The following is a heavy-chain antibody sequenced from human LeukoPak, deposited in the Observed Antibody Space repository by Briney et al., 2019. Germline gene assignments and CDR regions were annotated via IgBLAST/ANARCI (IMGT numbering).Heavy chain of an antibody. CDR1: GFIFSTYA. V-gene: IGHV3-30*02. J-gene: IGHJ6*02. CDR2: IHFDGSNK. D-gene: IGHD3-9*01. Sequence: GGSLRLSCAASGFIFSTYAMHWVRQAPGKGLEWVAFIHFDGSNKYYTEYVRGRFTISRDNSENTVYLQMNSLRAEDTAVYYCTRDLMDYDVSTGLHHYYMDVWGQGTTVTVSS. CDR3: TRDLMDYDVSTGLHHYYMDV.